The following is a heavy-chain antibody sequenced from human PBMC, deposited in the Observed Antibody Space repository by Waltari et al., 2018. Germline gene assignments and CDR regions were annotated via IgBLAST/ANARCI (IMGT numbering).Heavy chain of an antibody. CDR1: GPIFSRYD. CDR3: ATDMSTSSPPL. J-gene: IGHJ4*02. V-gene: IGHV3-30*02. Sequence: QVYLMESGGGVVLPGGSLRSPCVASGPIFSRYDMHWVRQAPGKGLEWVALIRYDGSRKFYADSVKARFTISRDNSRDTLFLQMNSLRSPDTAIYYCATDMSTSSPPLWGRGTLVTVSS. CDR2: IRYDGSRK.